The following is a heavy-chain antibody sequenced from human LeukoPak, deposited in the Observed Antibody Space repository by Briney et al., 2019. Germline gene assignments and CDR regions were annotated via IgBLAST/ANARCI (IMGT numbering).Heavy chain of an antibody. CDR2: INHSGST. V-gene: IGHV4-34*01. J-gene: IGHJ4*02. Sequence: SETLSLTCAVYGGSFSGYYWSWIRQPPGKGLEWIGEINHSGSTNYNPSLKSRVTISVDTSKNQFSLKPSSVTAADTAVYYCARPYKQWLRSPFDYWGQGTLVTVSS. CDR1: GGSFSGYY. D-gene: IGHD6-19*01. CDR3: ARPYKQWLRSPFDY.